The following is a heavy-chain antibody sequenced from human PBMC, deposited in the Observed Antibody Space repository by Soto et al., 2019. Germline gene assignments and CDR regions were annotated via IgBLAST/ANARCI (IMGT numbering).Heavy chain of an antibody. V-gene: IGHV1-2*04. CDR2: INPNSGGT. D-gene: IGHD3-3*01. J-gene: IGHJ4*02. CDR1: GYTFTGYY. Sequence: QVQLVQSGAEVKKPGASVKVSCKASGYTFTGYYMHWVRQAPGQGLEWMGWINPNSGGTNYAQKFQGWVTITRDTSISTADGELSRLRADDTAVYYCAMIKDDAEWLLSLDYWGQGTLVTVSS. CDR3: AMIKDDAEWLLSLDY.